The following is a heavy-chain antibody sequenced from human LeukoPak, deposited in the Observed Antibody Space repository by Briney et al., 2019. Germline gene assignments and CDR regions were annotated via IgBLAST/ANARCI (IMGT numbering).Heavy chain of an antibody. D-gene: IGHD1-26*01. CDR2: ISGSGGST. CDR3: AKVWGLEGEYYFDY. V-gene: IGHV3-23*01. J-gene: IGHJ4*02. Sequence: GGSLRLSCAASGFTFSSYDMSWVRQAPGKGLEWVSAISGSGGSTYYADSVKRRFTISRDNSKNTLYLQMNSLRAEDTAVYYRAKVWGLEGEYYFDYWGQGTLVTVSS. CDR1: GFTFSSYD.